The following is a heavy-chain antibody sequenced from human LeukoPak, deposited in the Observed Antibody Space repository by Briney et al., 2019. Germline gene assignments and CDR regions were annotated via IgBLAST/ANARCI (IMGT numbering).Heavy chain of an antibody. CDR1: GFTFSSSA. CDR2: ISSGTSTI. D-gene: IGHD4-23*01. V-gene: IGHV3-48*04. J-gene: IGHJ5*02. Sequence: GGSLRLSCAASGFTFSSSAMNWVRQAPGKGLEWVSYISSGTSTIYYADSVKGRFTISRDNAKNSLYLQMNSLRAEDTAVYYCARDVTYYGGDWFDPWAREPWSPSPQ. CDR3: ARDVTYYGGDWFDP.